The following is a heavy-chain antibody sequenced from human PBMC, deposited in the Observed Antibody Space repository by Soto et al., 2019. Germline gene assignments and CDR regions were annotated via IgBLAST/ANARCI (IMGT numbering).Heavy chain of an antibody. J-gene: IGHJ4*02. CDR2: INPSGGST. Sequence: ASVKVSCKASGYTFTSYYMHWVRQAPGQGLEWMGIINPSGGSTSYAQKFQGRVTMTRDTSTSTVYMELSSLRSEDTAVYYCARDRLQRLILGTRYYFDDWGQGTLVTVSS. V-gene: IGHV1-46*01. CDR3: ARDRLQRLILGTRYYFDD. CDR1: GYTFTSYY. D-gene: IGHD1-1*01.